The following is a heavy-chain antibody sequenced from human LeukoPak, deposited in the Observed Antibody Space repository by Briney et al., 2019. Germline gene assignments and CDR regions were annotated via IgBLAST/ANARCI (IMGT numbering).Heavy chain of an antibody. Sequence: GGSLRLSCAASGFTFSPYPISGVRQAPGKGLEGVSGNSGSGGSTYYADSVKGRFTISRDISKNTLYLQMNSLRAEDTAVYYCAKDEGSGWYYFDYWGQGSLVTVSS. CDR2: NSGSGGST. CDR1: GFTFSPYP. J-gene: IGHJ4*02. CDR3: AKDEGSGWYYFDY. D-gene: IGHD6-19*01. V-gene: IGHV3-23*01.